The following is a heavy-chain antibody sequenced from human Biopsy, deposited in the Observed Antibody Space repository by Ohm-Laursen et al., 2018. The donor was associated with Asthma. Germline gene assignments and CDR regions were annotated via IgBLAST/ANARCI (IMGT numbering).Heavy chain of an antibody. CDR1: GAYIGTPDYH. D-gene: IGHD4-17*01. CDR3: ARVASYGDLYFGIDV. Sequence: SQTLSLTWTVSGAYIGTPDYHWSWIRQSPGKGLEWIGFVFYSGTTHYSRSLERRLYISIDTARNEFSMRLRSLTAADTAVYFCARVASYGDLYFGIDVWGPGTTVSVS. J-gene: IGHJ6*02. CDR2: VFYSGTT. V-gene: IGHV4-30-4*01.